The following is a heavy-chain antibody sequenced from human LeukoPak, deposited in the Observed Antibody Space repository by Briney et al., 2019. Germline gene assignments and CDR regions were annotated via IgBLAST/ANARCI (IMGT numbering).Heavy chain of an antibody. CDR1: GYTFTGYY. CDR3: ARSASCSGGSCPPHTGHGY. CDR2: INPNSGGT. Sequence: ASVKVSCKASGYTFTGYYMHWVRQAPGQGLEWMGRINPNSGGTNYAQKFQSRVTMTRDTSISPAYLELSRLRSDDTAVYYCARSASCSGGSCPPHTGHGYWGQGTLVTVSS. J-gene: IGHJ4*02. V-gene: IGHV1-2*06. D-gene: IGHD2-15*01.